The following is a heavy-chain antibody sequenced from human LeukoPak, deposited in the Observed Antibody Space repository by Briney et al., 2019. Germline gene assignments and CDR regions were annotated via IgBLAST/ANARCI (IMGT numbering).Heavy chain of an antibody. J-gene: IGHJ4*02. V-gene: IGHV3-11*01. CDR1: GFTLSHYY. CDR2: ISSSGDII. Sequence: PGGSLRLSCAASGFTLSHYYMTWIRQAPGKGLEWLSCISSSGDIIYYADSVKGRFSVSRDNAENSLYLQMNSLRAEDTAMYYCARQGSEIDYWGQGTLVTVSS. CDR3: ARQGSEIDY.